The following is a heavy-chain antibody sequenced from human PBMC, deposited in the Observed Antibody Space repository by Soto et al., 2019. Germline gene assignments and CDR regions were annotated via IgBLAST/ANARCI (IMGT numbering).Heavy chain of an antibody. J-gene: IGHJ5*02. Sequence: QVQLVESGGGLVKPGGSLRLSCGASGFTFSDYYMSWIRQAPGKGLEWVSYISSSGSAIYYADSVKGRFTISRDNAKNSLYLQMNSLRADHTAVYYCARDLGYIYGLNHNWFDPWGQGTLVTVSS. CDR1: GFTFSDYY. CDR2: ISSSGSAI. V-gene: IGHV3-11*01. CDR3: ARDLGYIYGLNHNWFDP. D-gene: IGHD5-18*01.